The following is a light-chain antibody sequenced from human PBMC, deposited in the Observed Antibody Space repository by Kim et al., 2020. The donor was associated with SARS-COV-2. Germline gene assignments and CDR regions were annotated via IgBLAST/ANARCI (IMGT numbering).Light chain of an antibody. Sequence: EIAMTQSPATLSVSPGERATLSCRASQSVRSNLAWYQQKPGQAPRLLIYDASTRTTGLPARFSGSGSGTEFTLTISSLQSEDNAVYYCQQYDDWPPYTFGQGTKLEI. J-gene: IGKJ2*01. CDR1: QSVRSN. CDR2: DAS. CDR3: QQYDDWPPYT. V-gene: IGKV3-15*01.